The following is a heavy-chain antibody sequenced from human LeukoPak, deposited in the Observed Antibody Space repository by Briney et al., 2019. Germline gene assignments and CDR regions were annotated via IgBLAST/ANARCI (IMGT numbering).Heavy chain of an antibody. J-gene: IGHJ6*03. Sequence: GGSLRLSCAASGFSFSRDWMTWVRQAPGKGLEWVANIKEDGSEKYYVDSVKGRFTISRDNAKNSLYLQMNSLRVEDTAVYYCAKRYYYMDVWGKGTTVTVSS. CDR2: IKEDGSEK. CDR1: GFSFSRDW. CDR3: AKRYYYMDV. V-gene: IGHV3-7*01.